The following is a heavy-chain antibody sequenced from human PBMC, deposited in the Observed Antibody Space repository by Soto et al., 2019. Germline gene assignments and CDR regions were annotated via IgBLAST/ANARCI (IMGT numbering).Heavy chain of an antibody. D-gene: IGHD3-10*01. Sequence: GGSLRLSCAASGFTFSSYGMHWVRQAPGKGLEWVAVISYDGGNKYYADSVKGRFTISRDNSKNTLYLQMNSLRAEDTAVYYCAKTLWFGEPLRFDYWGQGTLVTVSS. CDR3: AKTLWFGEPLRFDY. CDR1: GFTFSSYG. J-gene: IGHJ4*02. CDR2: ISYDGGNK. V-gene: IGHV3-30*18.